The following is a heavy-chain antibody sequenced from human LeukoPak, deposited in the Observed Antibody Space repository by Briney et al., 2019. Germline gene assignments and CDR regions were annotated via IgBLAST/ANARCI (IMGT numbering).Heavy chain of an antibody. CDR3: AKRGIYSSSWAYYYYMDV. D-gene: IGHD6-13*01. V-gene: IGHV3-23*01. CDR2: ISGSGGST. Sequence: AGGSLRLSCAASGFTFSSYAMSWVRQAPGKGLEWVSAISGSGGSTYYADSVKGRFTISRDNSKNTLYLQMNSLRAEDTAVYYCAKRGIYSSSWAYYYYMDVWGKGTTVTVSS. CDR1: GFTFSSYA. J-gene: IGHJ6*03.